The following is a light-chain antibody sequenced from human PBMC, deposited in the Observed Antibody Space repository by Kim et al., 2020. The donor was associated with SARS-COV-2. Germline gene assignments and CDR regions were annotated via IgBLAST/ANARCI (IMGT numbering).Light chain of an antibody. V-gene: IGKV1-5*01. CDR2: DAS. CDR3: QQYNSYPYT. CDR1: QSISSW. Sequence: GDRVTITCRASQSISSWLAWYQQKPGKAPKLLIYDASSLESGVPSRFSGSGSGTEFTLTISSLQPDDFATYYCQQYNSYPYTFGQGTKLGI. J-gene: IGKJ2*01.